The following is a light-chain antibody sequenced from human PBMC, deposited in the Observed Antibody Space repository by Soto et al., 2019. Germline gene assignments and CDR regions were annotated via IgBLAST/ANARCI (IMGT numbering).Light chain of an antibody. J-gene: IGKJ1*01. V-gene: IGKV3-20*01. CDR2: GAS. CDR1: QSVSSSY. CDR3: QKYGSSPGT. Sequence: EIVLTQSPGTLSLSPGERATLSCRASQSVSSSYLAWYQQKPGQAPRLLIYGASSRATGIPDRFSGSGSGTDFTLTISRLELEDFAVYYCQKYGSSPGTFGQGTKVEIK.